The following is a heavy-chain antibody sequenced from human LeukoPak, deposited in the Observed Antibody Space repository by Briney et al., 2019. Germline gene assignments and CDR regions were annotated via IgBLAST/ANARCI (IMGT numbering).Heavy chain of an antibody. CDR3: ARHRNFFDY. Sequence: PSETLSLTCTVSGDSISSSYWSWIRQPPGKGLEWIGYICYSGNTNYNPSLKSRVTISVDTSRNRFSLKLSSVTAADTAVYYCARHRNFFDYWGQGILVTVSS. V-gene: IGHV4-59*01. D-gene: IGHD2/OR15-2a*01. CDR2: ICYSGNT. CDR1: GDSISSSY. J-gene: IGHJ4*02.